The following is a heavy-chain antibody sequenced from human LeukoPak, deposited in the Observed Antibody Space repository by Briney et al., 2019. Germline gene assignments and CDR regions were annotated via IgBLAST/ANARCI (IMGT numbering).Heavy chain of an antibody. V-gene: IGHV1-3*01. CDR3: ARDVDVAVADYYYYGMDV. CDR2: INAGNGNT. Sequence: ASVKVSCKASGYTFTSYAMHWVRQAPGQRLEWMGWINAGNGNTKYSQKFQGRVTITRDTSASTAYMELSSLRSEDTAVYYCARDVDVAVADYYYYGMDVWGQGTTVTVSS. CDR1: GYTFTSYA. J-gene: IGHJ6*02. D-gene: IGHD6-19*01.